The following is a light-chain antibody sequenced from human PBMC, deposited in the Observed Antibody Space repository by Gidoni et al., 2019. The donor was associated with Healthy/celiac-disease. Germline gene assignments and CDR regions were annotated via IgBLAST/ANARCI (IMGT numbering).Light chain of an antibody. J-gene: IGLJ3*02. Sequence: QSALTQPPSVSGSPGQSVTISCTGTSSDVGSYNRVSWYQQTPGTAPKLMIYEVSNRPSGVPDRFSGSKSGNTAYLTISGIQAEDEADYYCSSYTSSSTYVFGGGTKLTVL. CDR1: SSDVGSYNR. CDR2: EVS. CDR3: SSYTSSSTYV. V-gene: IGLV2-18*02.